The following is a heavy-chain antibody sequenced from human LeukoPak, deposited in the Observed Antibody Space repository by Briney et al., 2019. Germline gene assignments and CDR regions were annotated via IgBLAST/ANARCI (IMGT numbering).Heavy chain of an antibody. CDR3: AREGRQWLDAFDI. CDR2: ISSSSSYI. Sequence: PGGSLRLSCAASGFTFSSYSMNWVRQAPGKGLEWVSSISSSSSYIYYADSVKGRFTISRDNAKNSLYLQMNSLRAEDTAVYYCAREGRQWLDAFDIWGQGTMVTVS. CDR1: GFTFSSYS. D-gene: IGHD6-19*01. V-gene: IGHV3-21*01. J-gene: IGHJ3*02.